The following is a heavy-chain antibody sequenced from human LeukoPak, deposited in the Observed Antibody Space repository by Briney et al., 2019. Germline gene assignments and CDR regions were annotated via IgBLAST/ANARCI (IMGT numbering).Heavy chain of an antibody. Sequence: GGSLRLSCAASGFTFNSHAMSWVRQAPGKGLEWVSGINGNGASTYYSDSVKGRFTISRDNSKNTLYLQMSGLRAEDTAIYYCAKDQGYSYYYLDYWGQGTLVTVSS. J-gene: IGHJ4*02. V-gene: IGHV3-23*01. CDR3: AKDQGYSYYYLDY. D-gene: IGHD5-18*01. CDR2: INGNGAST. CDR1: GFTFNSHA.